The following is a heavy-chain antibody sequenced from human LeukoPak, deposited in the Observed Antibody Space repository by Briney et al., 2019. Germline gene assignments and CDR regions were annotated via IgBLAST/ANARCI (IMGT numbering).Heavy chain of an antibody. Sequence: SETLSLTCTVSGGSISSGGYYWGWFRHPPGKGLEWIGYIYNSGSTYYNPSLKSRITISVDTSKNQFSLKLSSVTAADTAVYYCATGGSSGYSDYWGQGTLVTVSS. J-gene: IGHJ4*02. D-gene: IGHD3-22*01. CDR1: GGSISSGGYY. CDR3: ATGGSSGYSDY. CDR2: IYNSGST. V-gene: IGHV4-31*03.